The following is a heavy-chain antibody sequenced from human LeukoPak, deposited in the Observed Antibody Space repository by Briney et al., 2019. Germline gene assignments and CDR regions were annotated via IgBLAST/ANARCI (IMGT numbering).Heavy chain of an antibody. J-gene: IGHJ4*02. D-gene: IGHD3-10*01. Sequence: SETLSLTCSVSGGSISDNNYYWGWIRQPPGKGLEWIGSIHYDGSTYYSPSLKSRVTMSVDASKNQYSLRLSSVSAADTAIYYCATTPRSPMIRGVEWGQGTLVTVSS. CDR2: IHYDGST. V-gene: IGHV4-39*01. CDR3: ATTPRSPMIRGVE. CDR1: GGSISDNNYY.